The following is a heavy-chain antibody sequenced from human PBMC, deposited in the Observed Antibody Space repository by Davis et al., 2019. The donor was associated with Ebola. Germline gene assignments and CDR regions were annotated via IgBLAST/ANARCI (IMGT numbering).Heavy chain of an antibody. J-gene: IGHJ4*02. D-gene: IGHD3-3*01. CDR1: GGSISSYY. CDR3: SRDPTYYDFWSGYLDY. Sequence: MPSETLSLTCTVSGGSISSYYWSWIRQPPGKGLEWIGYIYYSGSTNYNPSLKSRVTLSVDTSKNQFPLKLSSVTAADTAVYYCSRDPTYYDFWSGYLDYWGQGTLVTVSS. V-gene: IGHV4-59*01. CDR2: IYYSGST.